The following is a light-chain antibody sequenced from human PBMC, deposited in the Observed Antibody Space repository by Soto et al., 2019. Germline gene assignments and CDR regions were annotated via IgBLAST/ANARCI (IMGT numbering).Light chain of an antibody. CDR2: EVS. V-gene: IGLV2-14*01. J-gene: IGLJ1*01. Sequence: QSVLTQPPSVSAAPGQKVTISCTGTSSDVGVYNYVSWYQQHPGKAPKLMIYEVSNRPSGVSNRFSGSKSGNTASLTISGLQAEDEADYYCSSYTSSSTSYVFGTGTKVT. CDR1: SSDVGVYNY. CDR3: SSYTSSSTSYV.